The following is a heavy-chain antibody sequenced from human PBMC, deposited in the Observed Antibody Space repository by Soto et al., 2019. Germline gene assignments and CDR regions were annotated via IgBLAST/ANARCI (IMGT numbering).Heavy chain of an antibody. D-gene: IGHD3-3*01. Sequence: ASVKVSCKASGYTFTSYDINWVRQATGQGLEWMGWMNPNSGNTGYAQKFQGRVTMTRNTSISTAYMELSSLRSEDTAVYYCARGGNGLRFLDRYYYYMDVWGKGTTVTVSS. CDR1: GYTFTSYD. CDR2: MNPNSGNT. J-gene: IGHJ6*03. V-gene: IGHV1-8*01. CDR3: ARGGNGLRFLDRYYYYMDV.